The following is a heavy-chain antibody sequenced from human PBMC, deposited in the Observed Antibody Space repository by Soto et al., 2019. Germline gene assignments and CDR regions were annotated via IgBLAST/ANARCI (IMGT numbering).Heavy chain of an antibody. CDR3: ARDGVAVAGHYYYGMDV. Sequence: PGGSLRLSYAASGFTFSSYWMHWVRQAPGKGLVWVSRINSDGSSTSYADSVKGRFTISRDNAKNTLYLQMNSLRAEDTAVYYCARDGVAVAGHYYYGMDVWGQGTTVTVSS. J-gene: IGHJ6*02. V-gene: IGHV3-74*01. CDR1: GFTFSSYW. CDR2: INSDGSST. D-gene: IGHD6-19*01.